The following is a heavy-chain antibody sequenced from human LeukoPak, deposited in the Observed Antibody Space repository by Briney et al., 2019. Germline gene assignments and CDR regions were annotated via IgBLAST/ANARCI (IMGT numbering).Heavy chain of an antibody. J-gene: IGHJ4*02. D-gene: IGHD4-17*01. Sequence: PGGALQLSCAASGFTFSRYRVNWVRPAPGKALGGVSCISDSSRHIYYADSVKGRFTISRDNAKSSASLQMNSLRVDDTAVYYCARAYTNGDYLDYWGQGTLVTVSS. CDR3: ARAYTNGDYLDY. CDR2: ISDSSRHI. V-gene: IGHV3-21*01. CDR1: GFTFSRYR.